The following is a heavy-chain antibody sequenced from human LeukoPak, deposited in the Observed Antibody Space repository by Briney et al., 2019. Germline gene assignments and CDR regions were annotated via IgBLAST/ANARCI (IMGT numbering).Heavy chain of an antibody. CDR2: ISSSSSYI. D-gene: IGHD5-18*01. J-gene: IGHJ4*02. Sequence: GGSLRLSCAASGFTFSSYSMNWVRQAPGKGLEGVSSISSSSSYIYYADSVKGRFTISRDNAKNSLYLQMNSLRAEDTAVYYCARDHGYSYGYSDYWGQGNLVTVSS. CDR1: GFTFSSYS. CDR3: ARDHGYSYGYSDY. V-gene: IGHV3-21*01.